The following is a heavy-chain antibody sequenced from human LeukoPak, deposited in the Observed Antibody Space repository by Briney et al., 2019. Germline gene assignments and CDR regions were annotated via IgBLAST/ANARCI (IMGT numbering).Heavy chain of an antibody. V-gene: IGHV1-46*01. CDR3: AREYDSSGYYKGGVSHYFDY. Sequence: VASVKVSCKASGYTFTSYYMHWVRQAPGQGLEWMGRINPSGGSTNYTQKFQGRVTITADKSTSTAYMELSSLRSEDTAVYYCAREYDSSGYYKGGVSHYFDYWGQGTLVTVSS. CDR1: GYTFTSYY. J-gene: IGHJ4*02. D-gene: IGHD3-22*01. CDR2: INPSGGST.